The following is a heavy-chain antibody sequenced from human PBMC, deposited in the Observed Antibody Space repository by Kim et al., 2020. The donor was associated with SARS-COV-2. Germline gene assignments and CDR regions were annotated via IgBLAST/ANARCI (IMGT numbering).Heavy chain of an antibody. CDR3: ARGVYRGSFCTYFDY. V-gene: IGHV3-11*06. D-gene: IGHD1-26*01. J-gene: IGHJ4*02. Sequence: GSVKGRVTISRATARNSLYLQMNSLRAEDTAVYYCARGVYRGSFCTYFDYWGQGTLVTVSS.